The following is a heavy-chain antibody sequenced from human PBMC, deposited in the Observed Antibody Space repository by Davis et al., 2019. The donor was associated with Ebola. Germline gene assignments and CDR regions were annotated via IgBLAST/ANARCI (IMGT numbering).Heavy chain of an antibody. CDR3: ARVWLGGYEFDY. D-gene: IGHD5-12*01. Sequence: GESLKISCTDSVITFSSYAMTWVRQAPGKGLEWVSAISGSGGSTYYADSVKGRFTISRDNSKNTLYLQMNSLRAEDTAVYYCARVWLGGYEFDYWGQGTLVTVSS. CDR2: ISGSGGST. CDR1: VITFSSYA. J-gene: IGHJ4*02. V-gene: IGHV3-23*01.